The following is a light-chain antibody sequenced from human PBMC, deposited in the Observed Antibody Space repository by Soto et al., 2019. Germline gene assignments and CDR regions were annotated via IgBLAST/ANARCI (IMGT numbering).Light chain of an antibody. V-gene: IGKV1-39*01. CDR1: QSITTY. Sequence: DIQMTQSPSSLSASVGDRVTITCRASQSITTYLKWYQQTSGEAPMLLIYAAARLQTGVPSRFSGSGSGTDFTLTSSRLQPEDFATYYCQQAYWAPPTFGQGTKVEIK. J-gene: IGKJ1*01. CDR2: AAA. CDR3: QQAYWAPPT.